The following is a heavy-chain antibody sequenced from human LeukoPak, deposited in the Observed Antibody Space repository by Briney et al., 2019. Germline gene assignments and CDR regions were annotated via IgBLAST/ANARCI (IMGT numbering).Heavy chain of an antibody. CDR2: VFYSGST. D-gene: IGHD3-3*01. V-gene: IGHV4-59*08. J-gene: IGHJ4*02. CDR1: GGSINNYY. Sequence: PSETLSLTCTVSGGSINNYYWSWIRQPPGKALEWIGYVFYSGSTNYNPSLKSRVTISVDTSKNQFSLKLTSVTAADTAVYYCARVLEDFWSGYYLPTAYWGQGTLVTVSS. CDR3: ARVLEDFWSGYYLPTAY.